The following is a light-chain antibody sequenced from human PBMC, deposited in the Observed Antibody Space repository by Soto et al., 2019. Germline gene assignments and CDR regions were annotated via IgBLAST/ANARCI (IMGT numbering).Light chain of an antibody. CDR2: RND. Sequence: QSVLTQPPSASGTPGQRVTISCSGSSSNIGSNTVNWYQQLPGTAPKLLIYRNDQRPSGVPDRISGSKSGTSASLAIRGLQSGDEADYYCAGWDDSLNGVVFGGGTKLTVL. V-gene: IGLV1-44*01. J-gene: IGLJ2*01. CDR1: SSNIGSNT. CDR3: AGWDDSLNGVV.